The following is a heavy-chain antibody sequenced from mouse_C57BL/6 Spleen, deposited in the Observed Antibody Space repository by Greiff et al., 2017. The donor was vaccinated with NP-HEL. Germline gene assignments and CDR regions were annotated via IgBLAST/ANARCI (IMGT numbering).Heavy chain of an antibody. D-gene: IGHD2-4*01. CDR1: GFNIKDDY. V-gene: IGHV14-4*01. CDR3: TVYDYDRVAY. Sequence: VQLQQSGAELVRPGASVKLSCTASGFNIKDDYMHWVKQRPEQGLEWIGWCDPENGDTEYASKFQGKATITADTSSNTAYLQLSSLTSEDTAVYYCTVYDYDRVAYWGQGTLVTVSA. J-gene: IGHJ3*01. CDR2: CDPENGDT.